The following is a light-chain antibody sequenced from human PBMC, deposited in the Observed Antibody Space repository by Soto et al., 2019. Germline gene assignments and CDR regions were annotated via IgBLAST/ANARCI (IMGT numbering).Light chain of an antibody. J-gene: IGKJ1*01. CDR3: QQYNSYSWT. Sequence: EIQMTQSPSTLSASVGDRVTITCRASQSISRWLAWHQQKPGKAPRLLIYDASNLQRGVPSRFSGSGSGTEFTLTISSLQPDDFATYYCQQYNSYSWTFGQGTKVDIK. CDR2: DAS. CDR1: QSISRW. V-gene: IGKV1-5*01.